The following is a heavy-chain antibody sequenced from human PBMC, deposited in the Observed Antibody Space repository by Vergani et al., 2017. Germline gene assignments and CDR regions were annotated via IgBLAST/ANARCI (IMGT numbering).Heavy chain of an antibody. CDR2: IYYSGST. V-gene: IGHV4-30-4*08. D-gene: IGHD1-1*01. J-gene: IGHJ6*03. CDR3: ARSGNHYYYYYMDV. Sequence: QVQLQESGPGLVKPSQTLSLTCTVSGGSISSADYYWSWIRQPPGKGLEWIGYIYYSGSTYYNPSLKSRITISLDTSKNQFSLKLSSVTAADTAVYYCARSGNHYYYYYMDVWGKGTTVTVSS. CDR1: GGSISSADYY.